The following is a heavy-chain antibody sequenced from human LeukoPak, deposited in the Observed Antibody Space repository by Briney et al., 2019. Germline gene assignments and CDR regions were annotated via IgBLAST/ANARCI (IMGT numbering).Heavy chain of an antibody. CDR1: GYTFTSYD. V-gene: IGHV1-8*03. D-gene: IGHD4-17*01. Sequence: ASVKVSCEASGYTFTSYDINWVRQATGQGLEWMGWMNPNSGNTGYAQKFQGRVTITRNTSISTAYMELSSLRSEDTAVYYCARTVTTAGEFPLDYWGQGTLVTVSS. CDR2: MNPNSGNT. J-gene: IGHJ4*02. CDR3: ARTVTTAGEFPLDY.